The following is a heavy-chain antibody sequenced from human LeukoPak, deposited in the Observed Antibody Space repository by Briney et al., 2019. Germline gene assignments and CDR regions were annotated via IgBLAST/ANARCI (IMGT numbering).Heavy chain of an antibody. CDR2: IIPILGIA. V-gene: IGHV1-69*04. J-gene: IGHJ4*02. Sequence: SVKVSCKASGGTFSSYAISWVRQAPGQGLEWMGRIIPILGIANYAQKFQGRVTITADKSTSTAYMELSSLRSEYTAVYYCARGQYSSSWFADYWGQGTLVTVSS. D-gene: IGHD6-13*01. CDR1: GGTFSSYA. CDR3: ARGQYSSSWFADY.